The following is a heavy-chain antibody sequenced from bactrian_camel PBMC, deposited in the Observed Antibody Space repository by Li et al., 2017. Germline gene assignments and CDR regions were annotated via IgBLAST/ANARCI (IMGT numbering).Heavy chain of an antibody. Sequence: VQLVESGGGLVQPGGSLMLSCFTSGLTFRTSHMTWVRQAPGQGLEWVSVIYRDGGATHYADSVTCRFTVSQDAAKNTVYLQMNSLKPEDTAGYYCVTSPYSDVGPYWGQGTQVTVS. D-gene: IGHD4*01. CDR2: IYRDGGAT. V-gene: IGHV3S40*01. CDR1: GLTFRTSH. CDR3: VTSPYSDVGPY. J-gene: IGHJ4*01.